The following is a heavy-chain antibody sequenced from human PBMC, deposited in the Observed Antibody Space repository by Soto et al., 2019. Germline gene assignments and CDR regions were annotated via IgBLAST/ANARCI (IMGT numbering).Heavy chain of an antibody. CDR2: INSDGSTT. CDR1: GFTFSSYW. J-gene: IGHJ6*02. CDR3: ALTKVVVVPASSDYGMDV. D-gene: IGHD2-15*01. Sequence: PGGSLRLSCAASGFTFSSYWMHWVRQAPGKGLVWVSRINSDGSTTHYADSVKGRFTISRDNAKDTLFLQMTSLRVEDTATYYCALTKVVVVPASSDYGMDVWGQGTTVTV. V-gene: IGHV3-74*01.